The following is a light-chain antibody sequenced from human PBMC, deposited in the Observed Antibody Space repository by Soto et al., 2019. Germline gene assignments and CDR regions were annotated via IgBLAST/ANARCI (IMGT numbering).Light chain of an antibody. CDR3: QQAASFPIT. V-gene: IGKV1-5*03. CDR1: QSISAW. CDR2: KAS. Sequence: DIQMTQSPSTLSASVGDRVSINCRASQSISAWLAWYQQKPGKAPRLLIYKASTLEIGVPSRFSGSGSGTDFTLTINSLQPEDFATYYCQQAASFPITFGQGTRLEI. J-gene: IGKJ5*01.